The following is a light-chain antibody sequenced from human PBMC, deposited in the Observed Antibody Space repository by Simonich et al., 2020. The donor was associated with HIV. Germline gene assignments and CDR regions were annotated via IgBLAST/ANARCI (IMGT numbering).Light chain of an antibody. J-gene: IGLJ3*02. CDR1: SSDVGGYNY. V-gene: IGLV2-11*01. Sequence: QSALTQPRSVSGSPGQSVPIYCTGTSSDVGGYNYVSWYHHHPGKAPKLMIYDVSKRPAGVPDRFSGSKSGNTASLTISGLQAEDEADYYCCSYAGSYTLVFGGGTKLTVL. CDR2: DVS. CDR3: CSYAGSYTLV.